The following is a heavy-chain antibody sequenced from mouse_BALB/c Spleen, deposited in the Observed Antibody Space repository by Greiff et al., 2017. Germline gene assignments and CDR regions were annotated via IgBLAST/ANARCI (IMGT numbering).Heavy chain of an antibody. V-gene: IGHV1-18*01. CDR3: ARGYDCGRSYDAMDY. D-gene: IGHD1-1*01. CDR2: INPNNGGT. CDR1: GYTFTDYN. Sequence: VQLQQSGPELVKPGASVKIPCKASGYTFTDYNMYWVKQSHGKSLEWIGDINPNNGGTIYNQKFKGKATLTVDKSSSTAYMELRSLTSEDTAVYYGARGYDCGRSYDAMDYWGQGTSVTVSA. J-gene: IGHJ4*01.